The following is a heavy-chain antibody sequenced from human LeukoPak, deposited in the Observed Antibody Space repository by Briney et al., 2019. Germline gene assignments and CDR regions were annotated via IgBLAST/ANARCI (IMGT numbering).Heavy chain of an antibody. CDR3: ARGPVGATFPYYYGMDV. CDR2: ISSSGSTI. CDR1: GFTFSSYA. D-gene: IGHD1-26*01. J-gene: IGHJ6*02. V-gene: IGHV3-48*04. Sequence: PGGSLRLSCAASGFTFSSYAMSWVRQAPGKGLEWVSYISSSGSTIYYADSVKGRFTISRDNAKNSLYLQMNSLRAEDTAVYYCARGPVGATFPYYYGMDVWGQGTTVTVSS.